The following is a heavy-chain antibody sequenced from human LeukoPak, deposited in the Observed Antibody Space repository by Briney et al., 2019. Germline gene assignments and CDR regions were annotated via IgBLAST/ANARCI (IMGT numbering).Heavy chain of an antibody. Sequence: GASVKVSCKASGYTFTGYYMHWVRQAPGQGLEWMGWINPNSGGTNYAQTFQGRVTMTRDTSISTAYMELSRLRSDDTAVYYCARDAYCSSTSCYTGHYYYGMDVWGQGTTVTVSS. CDR2: INPNSGGT. J-gene: IGHJ6*02. CDR1: GYTFTGYY. CDR3: ARDAYCSSTSCYTGHYYYGMDV. V-gene: IGHV1-2*02. D-gene: IGHD2-2*02.